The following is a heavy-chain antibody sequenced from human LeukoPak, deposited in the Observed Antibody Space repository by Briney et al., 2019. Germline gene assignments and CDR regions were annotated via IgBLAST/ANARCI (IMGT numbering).Heavy chain of an antibody. CDR3: ARDRDSSGWYEGFDY. D-gene: IGHD6-19*01. CDR2: ISYDGSNK. V-gene: IGHV3-30-3*01. J-gene: IGHJ4*02. CDR1: GFTFSSSA. Sequence: GGSLRLSCAASGFTFSSSAMHWVRQAPDKGLEWVAVISYDGSNKYYADSVKGRFTISRDNSKNTLCLQMNSLRADDTAVYYCARDRDSSGWYEGFDYWGQGTLVTVSS.